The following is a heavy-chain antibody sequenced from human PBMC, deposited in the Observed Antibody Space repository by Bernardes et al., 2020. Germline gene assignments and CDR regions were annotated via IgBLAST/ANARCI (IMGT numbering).Heavy chain of an antibody. J-gene: IGHJ6*02. CDR3: ARLGLVATSFYYYYYGMDV. V-gene: IGHV5-51*01. CDR2: IYPGDSDT. CDR1: GYSVTSYW. D-gene: IGHD5-12*01. Sequence: GESLKISCKGSGYSVTSYWIGWVRQMPGKGLEWMGIIYPGDSDTRYSPSFQGQVTISADKSISTAYLQWSSLKASDTAMYYCARLGLVATSFYYYYYGMDVWGQGTTVTVSS.